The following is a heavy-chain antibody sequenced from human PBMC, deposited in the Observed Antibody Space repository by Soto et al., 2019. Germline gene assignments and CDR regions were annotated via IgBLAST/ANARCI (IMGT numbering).Heavy chain of an antibody. Sequence: GGSLRLSCAASGFTFSSYTMSWVRQAPGKGLEWVSAITGSGGSTYYADSVKGRFTISRDNSKNTLYLQMNSLRAEDTAVYYCAKLLLWFGELWDPFDYWGQGTLVTVSS. CDR3: AKLLLWFGELWDPFDY. J-gene: IGHJ4*02. CDR1: GFTFSSYT. CDR2: ITGSGGST. D-gene: IGHD3-10*01. V-gene: IGHV3-23*01.